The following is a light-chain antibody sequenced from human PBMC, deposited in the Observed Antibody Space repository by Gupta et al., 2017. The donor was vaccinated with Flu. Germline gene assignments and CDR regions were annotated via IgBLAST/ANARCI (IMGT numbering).Light chain of an antibody. CDR2: KAS. CDR1: QNIFTW. J-gene: IGKJ1*01. Sequence: DIQMTQSTFSMSASIGARVTITCRARQNIFTWLAWYQRKTGKVPKLLFYKASSFKSGVPSRVSGSGSGTEFTLTISSVQPDDAATYYCQQYHGSWTSGKGTKVEIQ. V-gene: IGKV1-5*03. CDR3: QQYHGSWT.